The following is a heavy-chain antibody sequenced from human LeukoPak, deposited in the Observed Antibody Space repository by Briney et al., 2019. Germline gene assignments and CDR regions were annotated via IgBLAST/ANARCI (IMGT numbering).Heavy chain of an antibody. CDR1: GYSFTSYW. D-gene: IGHD6-13*01. V-gene: IGHV5-51*01. CDR3: ARGSIAAGGLSYFDY. CDR2: IYPGDSDT. Sequence: GESLKIPCKGSGYSFTSYWIGWVRQIPGKGLEWMGIIYPGDSDTRYSPSFQGQVTISADKSISTAYLQWRSLKASDTAIYYCARGSIAAGGLSYFDYWGQGTLVTVSS. J-gene: IGHJ4*02.